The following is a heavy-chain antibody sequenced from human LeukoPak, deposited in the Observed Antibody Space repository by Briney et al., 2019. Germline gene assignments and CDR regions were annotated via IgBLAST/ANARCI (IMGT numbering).Heavy chain of an antibody. CDR1: GFTFSSYG. J-gene: IGHJ4*02. V-gene: IGHV3-23*01. CDR2: ICKSGGST. Sequence: HPGGSLRLSCAASGFTFSSYGMSWVRQAAGRGLEWVSAICKSGGSTYYADSVRDRFTISRDNSKNTLYLQMNSLKAEDTAVYYCAKDMESAYDCSGYYSPFDSWAQGILVTVSS. D-gene: IGHD3-22*01. CDR3: AKDMESAYDCSGYYSPFDS.